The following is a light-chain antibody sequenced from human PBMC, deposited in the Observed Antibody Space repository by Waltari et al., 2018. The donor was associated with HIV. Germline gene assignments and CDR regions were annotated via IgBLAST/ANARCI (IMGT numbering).Light chain of an antibody. CDR1: ALSDQL. V-gene: IGLV3-25*03. CDR2: RSR. J-gene: IGLJ2*01. Sequence: YELTQPPSVSVSPGQTARITCAGNALSDQLGYWYQHKVGQAPVLVIFRSRERSSQVPARFSASKSGTTFTLTISGVQAEDEADYFCLSADGRGVRKFFGGGTRLTVL. CDR3: LSADGRGVRKF.